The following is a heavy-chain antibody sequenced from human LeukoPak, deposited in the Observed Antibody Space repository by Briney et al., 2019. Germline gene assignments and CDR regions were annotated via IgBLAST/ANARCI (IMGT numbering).Heavy chain of an antibody. CDR3: AGDRSYHDAFDI. CDR2: ISNDGSNT. V-gene: IGHV3-74*01. D-gene: IGHD1-26*01. J-gene: IGHJ3*02. Sequence: GGSLRLSCATSGFTFTTFWMHWVRQAPGKGLVWVSRISNDGSNTNYADSVKGRFTISRDNAKNSLYLQMNSLRAEDTAVYYCAGDRSYHDAFDIWGQGTMVTVSS. CDR1: GFTFTTFW.